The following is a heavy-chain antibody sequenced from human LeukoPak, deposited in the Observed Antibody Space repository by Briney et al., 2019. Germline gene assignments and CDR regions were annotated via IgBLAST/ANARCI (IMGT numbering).Heavy chain of an antibody. Sequence: GGSLRLSCAASGFTFSSYGMHWVRQAPGKGLEWVAFIRYDGSNKYYADSVKGRFTISRDNSKNTLYLQVNSLRAEDTAVYYCAKGMVRYGSGSLLDYWGQGTLVTVPS. J-gene: IGHJ4*02. CDR3: AKGMVRYGSGSLLDY. D-gene: IGHD3-10*01. CDR2: IRYDGSNK. CDR1: GFTFSSYG. V-gene: IGHV3-30*02.